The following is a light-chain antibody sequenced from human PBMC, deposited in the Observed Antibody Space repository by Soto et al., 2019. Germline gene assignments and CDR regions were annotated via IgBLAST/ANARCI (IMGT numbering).Light chain of an antibody. Sequence: QSALTQPRSVSGSPGQSVTISRTGTSSDVGGYNYVSWYQQHPGKAPKLMIYDVSKRPSGVPDRFSGSKSGNTASLTISGLQAEDEADYHCCSYAGKSYVLGTGTKVTV. J-gene: IGLJ1*01. CDR3: CSYAGKSYV. CDR1: SSDVGGYNY. V-gene: IGLV2-11*01. CDR2: DVS.